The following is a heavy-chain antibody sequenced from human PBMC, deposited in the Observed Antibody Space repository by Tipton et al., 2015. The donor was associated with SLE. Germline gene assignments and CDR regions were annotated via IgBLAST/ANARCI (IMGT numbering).Heavy chain of an antibody. J-gene: IGHJ4*02. CDR3: AGTPWLVRFEY. Sequence: PGLVKPSETLSLTCTVSGDSMSSGSYYWSWIRQPAGKGLEWIGHIYTSGSTNYNPSLKSRVTISVDTSKNQFSLKLRSVTATDTAVYYCAGTPWLVRFEYWGQGTLVNVSP. CDR1: GDSMSSGSYY. V-gene: IGHV4-61*02. CDR2: IYTSGST. D-gene: IGHD6-19*01.